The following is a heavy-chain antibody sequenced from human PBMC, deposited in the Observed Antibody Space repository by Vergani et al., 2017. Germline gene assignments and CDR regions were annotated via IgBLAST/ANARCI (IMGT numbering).Heavy chain of an antibody. CDR1: GGSFSGYY. D-gene: IGHD3-10*01. V-gene: IGHV4-34*01. CDR2: INHSGST. J-gene: IGHJ4*02. Sequence: QVQLQQRGAGLLKPSETLSLTCAVYGGSFSGYYWSWIRQPPGKGLEWIGEINHSGSTNYNPSLKSRVTISVDTSKNQFSLKLSSVTAADTAVYYCARGFSTMVRGVTVDYWGQGTLVTVSS. CDR3: ARGFSTMVRGVTVDY.